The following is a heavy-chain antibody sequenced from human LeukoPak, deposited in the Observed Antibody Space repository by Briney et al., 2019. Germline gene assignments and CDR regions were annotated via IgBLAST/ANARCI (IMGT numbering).Heavy chain of an antibody. J-gene: IGHJ3*02. CDR2: MNPNSGNT. V-gene: IGHV1-8*01. Sequence: ASVKVSCKASGYTFTSYDINWVRQATGQGLEWMGWMNPNSGNTGYAQKFQGRVTMTRDTSISTAYMELSRLRSDDTAVYYCARVWGRRAFDIWGQGTMVTVSS. CDR3: ARVWGRRAFDI. D-gene: IGHD7-27*01. CDR1: GYTFTSYD.